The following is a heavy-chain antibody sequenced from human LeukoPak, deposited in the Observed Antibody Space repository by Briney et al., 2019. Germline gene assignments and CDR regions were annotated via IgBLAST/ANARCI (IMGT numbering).Heavy chain of an antibody. D-gene: IGHD6-13*01. Sequence: GGSLRLSCAASGFTFSSYAMSWVRQAPGKGLEWVSYISSSSYTNYADSVKGRFTISRDNAKNSLYLQMNSLRAEDTAVYYCARDLTGAAAAFDPWGQGTLVTVPS. CDR2: ISSSSYT. CDR3: ARDLTGAAAAFDP. CDR1: GFTFSSYA. V-gene: IGHV3-21*05. J-gene: IGHJ5*02.